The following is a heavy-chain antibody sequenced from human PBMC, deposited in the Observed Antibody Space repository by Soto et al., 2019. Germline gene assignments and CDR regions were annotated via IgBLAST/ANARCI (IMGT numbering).Heavy chain of an antibody. V-gene: IGHV3-53*01. CDR3: ARGVPDSSGHYYFDY. CDR2: IDTAGYA. Sequence: EVQLVESGGGLVQPGGSLRLSCAASGFVVGSKYMTWVSQAPGKGLEWVSVIDTAGYAYYADSVKGRFTISRDNSKNTLYLQMNSLRAEDTAVYYCARGVPDSSGHYYFDYWGQGTLVTASS. D-gene: IGHD3-22*01. J-gene: IGHJ4*02. CDR1: GFVVGSKY.